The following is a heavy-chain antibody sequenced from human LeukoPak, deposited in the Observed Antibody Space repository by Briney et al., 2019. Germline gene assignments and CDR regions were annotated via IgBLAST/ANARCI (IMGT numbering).Heavy chain of an antibody. J-gene: IGHJ4*02. Sequence: SVKVSCKASGGSFSSRSITWVRQAPGQGLESMGGIIPILVTPNYAQKSQGRVTITTDESTTTAYMELTSLRSEDTAVYYCARSPLAHSGTYSEEWGQGTLVTVSS. D-gene: IGHD1-26*01. V-gene: IGHV1-69*16. CDR2: IIPILVTP. CDR1: GGSFSSRS. CDR3: ARSPLAHSGTYSEE.